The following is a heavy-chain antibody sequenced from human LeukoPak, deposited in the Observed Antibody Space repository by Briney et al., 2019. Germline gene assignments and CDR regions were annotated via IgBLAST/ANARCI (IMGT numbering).Heavy chain of an antibody. J-gene: IGHJ3*02. D-gene: IGHD1-26*01. CDR2: VHYSGST. CDR3: ASASGTYYRRAFDI. Sequence: SETLSLTCTVSGGSISSSNSYWGWIRQPPGKGLEWIAYVHYSGSTYYNPSLLSRVTISVDTSKNQFSLNLNSVTAADTAVYYCASASGTYYRRAFDIWGLGTMVTVSS. V-gene: IGHV4-31*03. CDR1: GGSISSSNSY.